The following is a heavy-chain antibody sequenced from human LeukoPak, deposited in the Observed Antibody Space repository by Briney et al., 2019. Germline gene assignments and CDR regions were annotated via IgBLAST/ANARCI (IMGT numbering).Heavy chain of an antibody. V-gene: IGHV3-74*01. CDR2: INSDGSSA. D-gene: IGHD1-26*01. Sequence: GGSVRLSCAASGFTFSSFWMHWVRQAPGKGLVWVSRINSDGSSAGYADSVKGRFTISRDNAKNTLYLQMNSLRAEDTAVNYCASKLVVGATKSDYFDYWGQGTLVTVSS. CDR1: GFTFSSFW. J-gene: IGHJ4*02. CDR3: ASKLVVGATKSDYFDY.